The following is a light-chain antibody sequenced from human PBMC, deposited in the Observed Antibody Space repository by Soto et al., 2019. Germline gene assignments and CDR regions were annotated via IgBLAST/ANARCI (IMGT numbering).Light chain of an antibody. CDR1: SSDVGAYNY. Sequence: QSVLTQPASVSGSPGQSITISCTGTSSDVGAYNYVSWYQQHPVKAPKLMIYEVTNRPSGVSNRSSASKSGNTASLTISGLQAEDEADYYCASYTSGNTLVFGGGTQLTVL. CDR2: EVT. J-gene: IGLJ3*02. CDR3: ASYTSGNTLV. V-gene: IGLV2-14*01.